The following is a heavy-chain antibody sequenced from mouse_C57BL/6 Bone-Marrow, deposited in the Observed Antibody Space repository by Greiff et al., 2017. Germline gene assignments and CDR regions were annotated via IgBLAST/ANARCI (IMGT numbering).Heavy chain of an antibody. J-gene: IGHJ3*01. CDR2: IDPENGDT. CDR1: GFNIKDDY. V-gene: IGHV14-4*01. Sequence: EVKLQQSGAELVRPGASVKLSCTASGFNIKDDYMHWVKQRPEQGLEWIGWIDPENGDTEYASKFQGKATITVDTSANTAYLQLSSLTSEDTAVYYCTRIAYWGQGALVTVSA. CDR3: TRIAY.